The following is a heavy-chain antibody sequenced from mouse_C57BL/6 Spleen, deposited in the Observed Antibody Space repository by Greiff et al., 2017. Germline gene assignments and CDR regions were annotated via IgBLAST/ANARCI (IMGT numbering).Heavy chain of an antibody. J-gene: IGHJ3*01. D-gene: IGHD2-4*01. CDR1: GFTFSSYG. Sequence: EVQVVESGGDLVKPGGSLKLSCAASGFTFSSYGMSWVRQTPDKRLEWVATISSGGSYTYYPDSVQGRFTISRDNAKNNLYLQMSSLKSEDTSMYYCASDLDDYDWFAYWGQGTLVTVSA. CDR3: ASDLDDYDWFAY. V-gene: IGHV5-6*01. CDR2: ISSGGSYT.